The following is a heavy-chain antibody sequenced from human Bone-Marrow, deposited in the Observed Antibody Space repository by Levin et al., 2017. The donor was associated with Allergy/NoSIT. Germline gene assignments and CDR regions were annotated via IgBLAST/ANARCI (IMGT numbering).Heavy chain of an antibody. CDR3: ARDRPGIVVVPAAIWFDP. CDR2: ISSSGSTI. Sequence: GESLKISCAASGFTFSDYYMSWIRQAPGKGLEWVSYISSSGSTIYYADSVKGRFTISRDNAKNSLYLQMNSLRAEDTAVYYCARDRPGIVVVPAAIWFDPWGQGTLVTVSS. D-gene: IGHD2-2*01. CDR1: GFTFSDYY. J-gene: IGHJ5*02. V-gene: IGHV3-11*01.